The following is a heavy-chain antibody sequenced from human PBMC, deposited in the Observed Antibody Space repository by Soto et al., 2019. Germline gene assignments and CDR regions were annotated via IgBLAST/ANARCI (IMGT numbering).Heavy chain of an antibody. Sequence: ASVKVSCKASGFTFTSSAVQWVRQARGQRLEWIGWIVVGSGNTNYAQKFQERVTITRDMSTSTAYMELSSLRSEDTAVYYCARHSKKAGDFDYYYGMDVWGRGTTVTVSS. V-gene: IGHV1-58*01. J-gene: IGHJ6*02. D-gene: IGHD7-27*01. CDR3: ARHSKKAGDFDYYYGMDV. CDR1: GFTFTSSA. CDR2: IVVGSGNT.